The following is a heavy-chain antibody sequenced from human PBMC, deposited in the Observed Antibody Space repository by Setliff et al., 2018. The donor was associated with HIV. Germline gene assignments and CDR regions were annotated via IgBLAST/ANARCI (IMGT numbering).Heavy chain of an antibody. V-gene: IGHV4-4*08. Sequence: SETLSLTCSVSGISINGYYWSWIRQSPRTRLEWIGYVSSIGNTNYNPSLKSRVTISVDTSKNQFSLQLSSVTAADTAVYFCARTRAPYFFDFWGQGAQVTVSS. D-gene: IGHD1-26*01. CDR1: GISINGYY. J-gene: IGHJ4*02. CDR3: ARTRAPYFFDF. CDR2: VSSIGNT.